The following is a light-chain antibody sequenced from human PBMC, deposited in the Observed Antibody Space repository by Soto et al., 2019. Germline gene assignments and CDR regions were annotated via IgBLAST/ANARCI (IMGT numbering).Light chain of an antibody. CDR3: CSYAGSSTYV. J-gene: IGLJ1*01. Sequence: QSALTQPRSVSGSPGQSVTISCTGTSSDVGGFDYVSWYQQHPSKAPKLMIYEVTQRPSGVPDRFSGSKSGNTASLTISELQAEDEADYYCCSYAGSSTYVFGTGTKLTVL. V-gene: IGLV2-11*01. CDR2: EVT. CDR1: SSDVGGFDY.